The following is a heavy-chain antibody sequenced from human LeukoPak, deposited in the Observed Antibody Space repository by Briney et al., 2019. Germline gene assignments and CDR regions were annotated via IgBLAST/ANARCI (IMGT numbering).Heavy chain of an antibody. J-gene: IGHJ4*02. V-gene: IGHV1-46*01. D-gene: IGHD4-11*01. CDR1: GYTFTNYY. CDR2: VNPSDGTT. CDR3: ALGYVFGRYYSHY. Sequence: ASVKVSCKASGYTFTNYYMHWVRQAPGQGLGWMGTVNPSDGTTLYAQKFQGRVTMTRDTSTSTLYMELSSLRSQDAALYYCALGYVFGRYYSHYWGQGTLVTVSS.